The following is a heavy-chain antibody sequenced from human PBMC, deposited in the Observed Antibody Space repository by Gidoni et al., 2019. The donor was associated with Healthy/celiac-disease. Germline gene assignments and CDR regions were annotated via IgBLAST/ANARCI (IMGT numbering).Heavy chain of an antibody. CDR3: ARMQWLVLDY. CDR1: AGYISSSSYY. J-gene: IGHJ4*02. CDR2: IYYSGST. Sequence: QLQLQESCSGLVSPSETLSLTCPVSAGYISSSSYYWRWLRQPPGNVLEWIGSIYYSGSTYYNPSLKSRVTISVDTSRNQFSLKLSSVTAADTAVYYCARMQWLVLDYWGQGTLVTVSS. V-gene: IGHV4-39*01. D-gene: IGHD6-19*01.